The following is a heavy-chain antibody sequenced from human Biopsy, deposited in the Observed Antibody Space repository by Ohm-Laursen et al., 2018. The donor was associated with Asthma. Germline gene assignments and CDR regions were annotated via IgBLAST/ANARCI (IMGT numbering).Heavy chain of an antibody. Sequence: GTLSLTCTVSGGSISGFYWSWIRQPPGKGLEWIGYIYYTGTTNYNPSLKSRVSISVDTSKNQFSLKLTSVTAEDTVVYYCARDFGGWYYFDNWGQGSLVTVSS. CDR1: GGSISGFY. D-gene: IGHD3-3*01. J-gene: IGHJ4*02. CDR2: IYYTGTT. CDR3: ARDFGGWYYFDN. V-gene: IGHV4-59*01.